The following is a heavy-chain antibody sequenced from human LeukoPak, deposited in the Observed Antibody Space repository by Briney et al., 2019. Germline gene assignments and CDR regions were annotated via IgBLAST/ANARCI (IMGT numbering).Heavy chain of an antibody. CDR1: GFTFSSYG. CDR2: IWYGGSNK. Sequence: GGSLRLSCAASGFTFSSYGMHWVRQAPGKGLEWVAVIWYGGSNKYYADSVKGRFTISRDNSKNTLYLQMNSLRAEDTAVYYCAKDPGATISHYFDYWGQGTLVTVSS. D-gene: IGHD5-24*01. CDR3: AKDPGATISHYFDY. J-gene: IGHJ4*02. V-gene: IGHV3-30*02.